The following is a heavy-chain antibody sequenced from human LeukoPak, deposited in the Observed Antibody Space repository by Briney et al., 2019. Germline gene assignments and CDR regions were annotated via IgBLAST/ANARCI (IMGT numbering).Heavy chain of an antibody. V-gene: IGHV3-7*03. CDR1: GFTFSSYA. CDR2: INHNGNVN. Sequence: GGSLRLSCAASGFTFSSYAMNWARQAPGKGLEWVASINHNGNVNYYVDSVKGRFTISRDNAKNSLYLQMSNLRAEDTAVYFCARGGGLDVWGQGATVTVSS. J-gene: IGHJ6*02. D-gene: IGHD3-16*01. CDR3: ARGGGLDV.